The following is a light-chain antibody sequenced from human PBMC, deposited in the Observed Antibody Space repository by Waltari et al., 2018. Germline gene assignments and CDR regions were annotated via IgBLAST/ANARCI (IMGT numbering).Light chain of an antibody. J-gene: IGLJ2*01. CDR2: GNN. CDR1: DSNIGAGFD. CDR3: CSYRSGSTVL. V-gene: IGLV1-40*01. Sequence: QSVLTQPPSVSGAPGQTVTISCTGTDSNIGAGFDVNWYRQLPGTAPKLVIYGNNNRPSGVPDRFSGSKSGTSASLAITGLQAEDEADYYCCSYRSGSTVLFGGGTRLTVL.